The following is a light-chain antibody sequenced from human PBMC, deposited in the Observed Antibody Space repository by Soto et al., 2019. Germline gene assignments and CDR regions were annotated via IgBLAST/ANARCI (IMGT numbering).Light chain of an antibody. CDR1: QSVSSSY. CDR2: GAS. CDR3: QQYGSSPPLT. Sequence: EIVMTQSPATLSVSPGGRATLSCRASQSVSSSYLAWYQQKPGQAPRLLIYGASSMATGIPDRFSGSGSGTDFTLTISRLEPEDFAVYYCQQYGSSPPLTFGGGTKVDI. V-gene: IGKV3-20*01. J-gene: IGKJ4*01.